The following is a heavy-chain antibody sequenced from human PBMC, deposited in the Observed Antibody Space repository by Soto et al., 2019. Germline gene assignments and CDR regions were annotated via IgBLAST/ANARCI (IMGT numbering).Heavy chain of an antibody. CDR2: IDPTDSYT. CDR1: GYSFTTYW. J-gene: IGHJ4*02. CDR3: ASEPGYSSGWYDY. D-gene: IGHD6-19*01. V-gene: IGHV5-10-1*01. Sequence: GESLKISCQASGYSFTTYWISWVRQMPGKGLECMGRIDPTDSYTDYGPSFEGHVTMSVDRSINTAYLEWSSLKASDSAMYYCASEPGYSSGWYDYWGQGTLVTVSS.